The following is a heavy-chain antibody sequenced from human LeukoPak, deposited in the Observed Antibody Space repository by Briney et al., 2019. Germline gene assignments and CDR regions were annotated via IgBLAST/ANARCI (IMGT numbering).Heavy chain of an antibody. CDR3: ARRASWSTGYLDQ. D-gene: IGHD3-22*01. CDR1: GFTVNNNY. J-gene: IGHJ4*02. Sequence: PGGSLRLSCAASGFTVNNNYMSWVRQAPGKGLECVSVIYSGDSTYYADSVKGRFTISRDNSKNTLYLQMNSLTAEDTAVFYCARRASWSTGYLDQWGQGTLVTVSS. CDR2: IYSGDST. V-gene: IGHV3-53*01.